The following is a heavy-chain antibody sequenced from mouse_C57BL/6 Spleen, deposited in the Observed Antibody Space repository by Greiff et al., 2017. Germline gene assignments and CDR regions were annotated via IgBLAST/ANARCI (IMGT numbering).Heavy chain of an antibody. D-gene: IGHD2-4*01. CDR2: IYPGDGDT. J-gene: IGHJ3*01. V-gene: IGHV1-80*01. Sequence: VQLQQSGAELVKPGASVKISCKASGYAFSSYWMNWVKQRPGKGLEWIGQIYPGDGDTNYYGTFKGKGTMTADKSSSTAYLQLSSLTSEDSAVYFCARSVYYDYLGFAYWGQGTLVTVSA. CDR3: ARSVYYDYLGFAY. CDR1: GYAFSSYW.